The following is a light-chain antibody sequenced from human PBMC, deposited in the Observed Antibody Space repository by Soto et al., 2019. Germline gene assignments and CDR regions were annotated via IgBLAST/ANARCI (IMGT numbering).Light chain of an antibody. Sequence: QSALAQPASVSGSPGQSITISCTGASGYVGTYSLVSWYQQHPGKAPKVVIYEGHKRPSGVPDRFSGSTSVNTASLTISGLQTVDEADYYCCLYVGATTYVFGTGTKVTVL. CDR3: CLYVGATTYV. J-gene: IGLJ1*01. V-gene: IGLV2-23*01. CDR2: EGH. CDR1: SGYVGTYSL.